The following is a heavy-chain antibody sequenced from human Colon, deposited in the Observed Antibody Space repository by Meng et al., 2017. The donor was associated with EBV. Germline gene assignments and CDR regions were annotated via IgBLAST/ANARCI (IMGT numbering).Heavy chain of an antibody. Sequence: QVQLQECGPGLVEPSGTLSLTCAVSGGSISTSDWWSWVRQPPGKGLEWIGEIYRGGGTNYNPSFKSRVTISVDTSNNHFSLKLSYVTAADTAVYYCARVRVIPAAVGFDYWGQGTLVTVSS. D-gene: IGHD2-2*01. CDR1: GGSISTSDW. V-gene: IGHV4-4*02. J-gene: IGHJ4*02. CDR3: ARVRVIPAAVGFDY. CDR2: IYRGGGT.